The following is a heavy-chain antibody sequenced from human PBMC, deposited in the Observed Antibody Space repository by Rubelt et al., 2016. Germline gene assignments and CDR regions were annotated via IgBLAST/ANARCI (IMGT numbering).Heavy chain of an antibody. V-gene: IGHV1-18*01. CDR2: ISAYNGNT. Sequence: QVQLVQSGAEVKKPGASVKVSCKASGYTFTSYGISWVRQAPGQGLEWMGWISAYNGNTDYAQKRQGRVTMTADTSASTADLELRSLRSDDTAVDYCAGDTRYGSSSDFDYWGQGTLVTVSS. CDR3: AGDTRYGSSSDFDY. J-gene: IGHJ4*02. CDR1: GYTFTSYG. D-gene: IGHD6-13*01.